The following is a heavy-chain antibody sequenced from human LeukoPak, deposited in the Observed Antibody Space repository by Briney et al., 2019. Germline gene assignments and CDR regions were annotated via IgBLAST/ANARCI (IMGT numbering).Heavy chain of an antibody. CDR2: ISSGGDIM. V-gene: IGHV3-11*04. J-gene: IGHJ4*02. D-gene: IGHD3-22*01. CDR1: GLRFSDYY. Sequence: GGSLRLSCAASGLRFSDYYVSWIRQAPGKGLQWVSYISSGGDIMHYADSVKGRFTISRDNAKNSLYLQMNSLRAEDTAVYFCARGHTVSGYRPLDSWGQGTLVTVSS. CDR3: ARGHTVSGYRPLDS.